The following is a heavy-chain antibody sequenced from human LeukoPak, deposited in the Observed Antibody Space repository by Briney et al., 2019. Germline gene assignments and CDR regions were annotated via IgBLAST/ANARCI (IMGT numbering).Heavy chain of an antibody. V-gene: IGHV4-31*03. J-gene: IGHJ4*02. Sequence: PSETLSLTCTVSGGSISSGGYYWSWIRQHPGKGLEWIGYIYYGGSTYYNPSLKSRVTISVDTSKNQFSLKLSSVTAADTAVYYCARRGGRTLYYYDSSGYYPFDYWGQGTLVTVSS. CDR1: GGSISSGGYY. D-gene: IGHD3-22*01. CDR2: IYYGGST. CDR3: ARRGGRTLYYYDSSGYYPFDY.